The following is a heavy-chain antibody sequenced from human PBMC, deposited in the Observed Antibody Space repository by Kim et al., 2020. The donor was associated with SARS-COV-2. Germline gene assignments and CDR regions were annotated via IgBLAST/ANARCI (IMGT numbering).Heavy chain of an antibody. V-gene: IGHV3-7*01. Sequence: GGSLRLSCAASGFPFSSYWMSWVRQAPGKGLEWVANIKQDGSEENYVDSVKGRFTISRDNAKNSVYLQMNRLRAEDTAVYHCATGRGFASWGQGTLVIASS. J-gene: IGHJ4*02. CDR2: IKQDGSEE. CDR1: GFPFSSYW. CDR3: ATGRGFAS.